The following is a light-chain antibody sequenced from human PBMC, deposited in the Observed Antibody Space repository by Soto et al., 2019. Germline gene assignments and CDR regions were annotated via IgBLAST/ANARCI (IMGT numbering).Light chain of an antibody. CDR1: QSVCSSY. Sequence: EIVLTQSPGTLSLSPGERATLSCRASQSVCSSYLAWYQQKPGQAPRLLIYGASSRATGIPDRFSGGGSGTDFSLTISRLEPEDFAVYYCQHLRTFGQGTKVEFK. V-gene: IGKV3-20*01. J-gene: IGKJ1*01. CDR2: GAS. CDR3: QHLRT.